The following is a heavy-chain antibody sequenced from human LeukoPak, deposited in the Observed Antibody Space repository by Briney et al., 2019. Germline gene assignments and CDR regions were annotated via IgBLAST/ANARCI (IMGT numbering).Heavy chain of an antibody. D-gene: IGHD3-3*01. Sequence: GRSLRLSCAASGFTFSSYAMHWVRQAPGKGLEWVAVISYDGSNKYYADSVQGRFTISRDNSKRTLFLQMNSLRAEDTAFYYCAEAELGVDTFFDYWGLGTLVTVSS. CDR2: ISYDGSNK. V-gene: IGHV3-30-3*02. CDR3: AEAELGVDTFFDY. J-gene: IGHJ4*02. CDR1: GFTFSSYA.